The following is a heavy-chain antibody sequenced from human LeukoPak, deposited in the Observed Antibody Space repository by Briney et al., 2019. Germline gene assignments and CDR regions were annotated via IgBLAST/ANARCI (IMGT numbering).Heavy chain of an antibody. D-gene: IGHD6-19*01. Sequence: GGSLRLSCAASGFTFSSYEMNWVRQAPGKGLEWVSYISSSGSTIYYADSVEGRFTISRDNAKNSLYLQMNSLRAEGTAVYYCARDKSWLGPGYFDYWGQGTLVTVSS. CDR3: ARDKSWLGPGYFDY. V-gene: IGHV3-48*03. CDR1: GFTFSSYE. CDR2: ISSSGSTI. J-gene: IGHJ4*02.